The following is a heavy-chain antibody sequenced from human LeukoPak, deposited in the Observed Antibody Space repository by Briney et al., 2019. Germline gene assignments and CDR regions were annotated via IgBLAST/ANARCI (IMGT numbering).Heavy chain of an antibody. CDR3: ARHPSGRMWLQQGGWFDP. V-gene: IGHV4-39*01. CDR2: MYHNGST. Sequence: PSETLSLTCTVSGGSISSISYSWGWIRQPPGKGLEWIGSMYHNGSTYYNPSLKSRVTISVDTSKNQFSLKLTSVTAADTAVYYCARHPSGRMWLQQGGWFDPWGQGTLVTVSS. CDR1: GGSISSISYS. J-gene: IGHJ5*02. D-gene: IGHD5-24*01.